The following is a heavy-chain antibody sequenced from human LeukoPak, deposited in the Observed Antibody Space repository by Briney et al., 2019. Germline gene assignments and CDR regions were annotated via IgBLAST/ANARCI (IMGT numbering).Heavy chain of an antibody. V-gene: IGHV3-7*01. CDR3: ARDFQSFY. CDR1: GFTFSAYW. Sequence: GGSLRLSCAASGFTFSAYWMIWVRQAPGKGPEWVANIKEDGSEKNYVDSVMGRFTISRDNAKNSLYLQMNSLRAEDTAVYYCARDFQSFYWGQGTLVTVSS. CDR2: IKEDGSEK. J-gene: IGHJ4*02.